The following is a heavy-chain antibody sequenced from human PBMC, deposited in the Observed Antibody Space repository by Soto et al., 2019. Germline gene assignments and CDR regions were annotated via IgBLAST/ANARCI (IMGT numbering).Heavy chain of an antibody. D-gene: IGHD1-26*01. CDR2: IIPILGIA. V-gene: IGHV1-69*04. Sequence: SVKVSFKASGGTFSSYTISWVRQAPGQGLEWMGRIIPILGIANYAQKFQGRVTITADKSTSTAYMELSSLRSEDTAVYYCARDPGVVGATADWGQGTLVTVSS. CDR3: ARDPGVVGATAD. J-gene: IGHJ4*02. CDR1: GGTFSSYT.